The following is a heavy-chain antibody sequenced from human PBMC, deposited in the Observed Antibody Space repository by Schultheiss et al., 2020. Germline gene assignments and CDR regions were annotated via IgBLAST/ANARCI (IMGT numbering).Heavy chain of an antibody. D-gene: IGHD6-13*01. J-gene: IGHJ4*02. CDR1: GFTFSSYG. CDR2: ISYDGSNK. Sequence: GGSLRLSCAASGFTFSSYGMHWVRQAPGKGLEWVAVISYDGSNKYYADSVKGRFTISRDNSKNTLYLQMNSLRAEDTAVYYCATMSSSWYYFDYWGQGTLVTVSS. CDR3: ATMSSSWYYFDY. V-gene: IGHV3-30*03.